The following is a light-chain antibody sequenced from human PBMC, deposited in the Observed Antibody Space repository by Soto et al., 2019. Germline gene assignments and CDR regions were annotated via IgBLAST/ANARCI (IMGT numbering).Light chain of an antibody. V-gene: IGLV2-14*01. J-gene: IGLJ1*01. Sequence: QSALTQPASVSGSPGQSITISCTGTSSDVGGYNYVSWYRQHPGKAPQLMIYDVRSRPAGVPHRFSGSKSGNPALLTIFWLQAEDEADYYRSSSTRSSTLIFAMGTK. CDR3: SSSTRSSTLI. CDR1: SSDVGGYNY. CDR2: DVR.